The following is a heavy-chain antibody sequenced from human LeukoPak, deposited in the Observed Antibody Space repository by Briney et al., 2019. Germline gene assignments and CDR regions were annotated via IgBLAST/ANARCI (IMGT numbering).Heavy chain of an antibody. CDR1: GFTFSSYA. CDR3: ARDLGGQQLIEDCFDY. CDR2: ISYDGSNK. Sequence: GRSLRLSCAASGFTFSSYAMHWVRQAPGKGLEWVAVISYDGSNKYYADSVKGRFTISRDNSKNTLYLQMNSLRAEDTAVYYCARDLGGQQLIEDCFDYWGQGTLVTVSS. J-gene: IGHJ4*02. D-gene: IGHD6-13*01. V-gene: IGHV3-30*04.